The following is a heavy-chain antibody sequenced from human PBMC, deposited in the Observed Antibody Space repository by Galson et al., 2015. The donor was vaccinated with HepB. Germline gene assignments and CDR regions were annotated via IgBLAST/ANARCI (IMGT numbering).Heavy chain of an antibody. V-gene: IGHV1-58*01. Sequence: SVKVSCKASGFTFTSSAVQWVRQARGQRLEWIGWIVVGSGNTNYAQKFQERVTITRDMSTSTAYMELSSLKASDTAMYYCARGSIAAAGYYGMDVWGQGTTVSVSS. CDR2: IVVGSGNT. D-gene: IGHD6-13*01. CDR3: ARGSIAAAGYYGMDV. J-gene: IGHJ6*02. CDR1: GFTFTSSA.